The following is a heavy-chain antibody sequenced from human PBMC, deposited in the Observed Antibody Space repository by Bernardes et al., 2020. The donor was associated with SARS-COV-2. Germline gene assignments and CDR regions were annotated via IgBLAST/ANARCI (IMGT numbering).Heavy chain of an antibody. Sequence: GESLKISCQGSGYTFANRFIGWVRQLPGKGLEWMGIIFPGDSDTRYVPAFQGQVTISADKSINTAFLEWSSLKPSYTGIYFCARRDRSGADYWGQGTLVTVSS. CDR1: GYTFANRF. CDR2: IFPGDSDT. CDR3: ARRDRSGADY. J-gene: IGHJ4*02. V-gene: IGHV5-51*01. D-gene: IGHD3-22*01.